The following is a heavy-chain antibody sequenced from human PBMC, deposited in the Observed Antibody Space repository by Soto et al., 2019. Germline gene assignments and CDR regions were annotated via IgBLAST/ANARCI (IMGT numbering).Heavy chain of an antibody. CDR2: INYSGNT. D-gene: IGHD2-21*02. J-gene: IGHJ5*02. CDR3: ARAMVVTQNWFDP. Sequence: PSETLSLTCTVSGDSISSNNYYWGWIRQPPGKGLEWIGGINYSGNTYYNPSLKSRVTISVDTSKNQFSLKLSSVTAADTAVYYCARAMVVTQNWFDPWGQGTLVTVSS. CDR1: GDSISSNNYY. V-gene: IGHV4-39*07.